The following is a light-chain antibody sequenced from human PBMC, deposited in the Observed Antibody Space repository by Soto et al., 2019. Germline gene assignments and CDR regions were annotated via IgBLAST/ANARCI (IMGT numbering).Light chain of an antibody. CDR3: QAYDYSLTAFV. CDR2: GDS. J-gene: IGLJ3*02. CDR1: GSNIGAGYD. Sequence: QSVLTQPPSVSGAPGQRVTISCTGSGSNIGAGYDVHWYQHRPGTAPKLLVFGDSHRPSGVPDRFSGSKSGTSASLAITGLQAEDEADYYCQAYDYSLTAFVFGGGTKVTVL. V-gene: IGLV1-40*01.